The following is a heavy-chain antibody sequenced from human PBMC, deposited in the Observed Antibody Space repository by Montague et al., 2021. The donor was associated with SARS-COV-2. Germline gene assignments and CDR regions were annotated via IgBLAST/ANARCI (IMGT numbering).Heavy chain of an antibody. Sequence: SLRLSCAASGFTFSSYDMNWVRQAPGKGLEWVSFICSSGSTIYYADSVKGRFTISRDNAKNSLYLQMNSLRAEDTAVYYCARLGVDIVTTAIDYWGQGTTVTVSS. D-gene: IGHD5-12*01. CDR3: ARLGVDIVTTAIDY. CDR1: GFTFSSYD. CDR2: ICSSGSTI. V-gene: IGHV3-48*03. J-gene: IGHJ4*03.